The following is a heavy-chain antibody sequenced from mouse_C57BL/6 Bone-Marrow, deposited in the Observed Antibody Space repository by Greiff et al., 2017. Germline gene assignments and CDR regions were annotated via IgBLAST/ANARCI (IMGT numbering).Heavy chain of an antibody. CDR3: ARSAYGNYYAIDY. V-gene: IGHV1-77*01. D-gene: IGHD2-1*01. J-gene: IGHJ4*01. CDR1: GYTFTDYY. Sequence: VQLQQSGAELVKPGASVKISCKASGYTFTDYYINWVKQRPGQGLEWIGKIGPGSGSTYYNEKFKGKATLTADKASSTAYMHLSSLTSEASAVYFCARSAYGNYYAIDYWGQGTSVTVS. CDR2: IGPGSGST.